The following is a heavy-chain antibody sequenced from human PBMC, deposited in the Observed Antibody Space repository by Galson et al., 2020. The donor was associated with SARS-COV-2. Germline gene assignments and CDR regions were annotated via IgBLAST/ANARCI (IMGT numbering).Heavy chain of an antibody. D-gene: IGHD3-22*01. CDR3: AKAGDRYYYDSRHYFDS. CDR1: GFTFTTYG. J-gene: IGHJ4*02. CDR2: ISYDGNNK. Sequence: GGSLRLSCAASGFTFTTYGMHWVRQAPGTGLEWVTVISYDGNNKHYADSVKGRFTISRDNSKNTLYLEMNSLRAEDTAVYYCAKAGDRYYYDSRHYFDSWGQGTLVTVAS. V-gene: IGHV3-30*18.